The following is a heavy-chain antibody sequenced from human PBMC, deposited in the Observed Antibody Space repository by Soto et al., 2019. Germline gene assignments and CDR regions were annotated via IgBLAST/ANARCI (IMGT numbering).Heavy chain of an antibody. CDR2: MNPNSGNT. V-gene: IGHV1-8*01. CDR3: ARGRIKTFGVVIPTTCFDT. Sequence: ASVKVSCKASGYTFTSYDINWVRQATGQGLEWMGWMNPNSGNTGYAQKFQGRVTMTRNTSISTAYMELSSLRSEDTAVYYCARGRIKTFGVVIPTTCFDTWGQGTLVTVSS. CDR1: GYTFTSYD. J-gene: IGHJ5*02. D-gene: IGHD3-3*01.